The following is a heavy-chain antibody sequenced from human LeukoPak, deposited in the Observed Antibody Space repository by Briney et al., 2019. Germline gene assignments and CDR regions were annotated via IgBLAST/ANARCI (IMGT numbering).Heavy chain of an antibody. CDR1: SGSISSYY. CDR2: VYYSGSN. J-gene: IGHJ4*02. D-gene: IGHD7-27*01. V-gene: IGHV4-59*01. Sequence: PSETLSLTCTVSSGSISSYYWSWIRQPPGKGLEWIGYVYYSGSNNYNPSLKSRVTISVDTSKNQFSLKLSSVTAADTAVYYCARAGSRFDYWGQGTLVTVSS. CDR3: ARAGSRFDY.